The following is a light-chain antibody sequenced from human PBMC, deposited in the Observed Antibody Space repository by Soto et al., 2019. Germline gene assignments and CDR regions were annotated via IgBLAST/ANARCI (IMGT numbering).Light chain of an antibody. CDR1: QSVSNTY. V-gene: IGKV3-20*01. CDR3: QQYGGSPLVT. CDR2: GAS. J-gene: IGKJ4*01. Sequence: EIVLTQSPGTLSLSPGERATLSCRASQSVSNTYLAWYQQKAGQAPRLLIYGASSRATGIPDRFSGTGSGTDFTPTITRLEPEDFAVYYCQQYGGSPLVTFGGGTKVEI.